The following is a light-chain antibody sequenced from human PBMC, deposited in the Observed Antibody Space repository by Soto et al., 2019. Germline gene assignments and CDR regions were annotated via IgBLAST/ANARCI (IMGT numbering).Light chain of an antibody. V-gene: IGKV3-11*01. CDR3: QQRSNWPASVT. J-gene: IGKJ5*01. CDR2: DAV. Sequence: EIVLTQSPATLSLSPGERATLSCRASQSVSSHLAWYRQKPGQAPRLLIYDAVNRATGIPARFSGSGSATDCTLSISSLESEDFAVYYCQQRSNWPASVTFGQGTRLEIK. CDR1: QSVSSH.